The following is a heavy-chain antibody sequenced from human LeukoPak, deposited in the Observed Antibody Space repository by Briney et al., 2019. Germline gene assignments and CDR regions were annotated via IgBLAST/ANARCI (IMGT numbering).Heavy chain of an antibody. CDR3: AKDRFNYDTTGYNYIDY. CDR1: GFTFSSYG. J-gene: IGHJ4*02. V-gene: IGHV3-30*18. CDR2: ISYDGNNK. Sequence: PGGSLRLSCAASGFTFSSYGMHWVRQAPGKGLEWVALISYDGNNKYYADSVKGRFTISRDNSKDTLYLQMNSLRAEDTAVYHCAKDRFNYDTTGYNYIDYWGQGMLVTVSS. D-gene: IGHD3-22*01.